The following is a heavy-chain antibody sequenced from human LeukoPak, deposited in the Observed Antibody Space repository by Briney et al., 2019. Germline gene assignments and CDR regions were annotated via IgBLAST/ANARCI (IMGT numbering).Heavy chain of an antibody. CDR3: ARGGSGSYYGQVPRFDP. D-gene: IGHD3-10*01. Sequence: GGSLRLSCAASGFTFSTYWMSWVRQAPGKGLEWVANIKQDGSDKYYVDSVKGRFTISRDNAKNSLFLQMNSLRAEDTAVYYCARGGSGSYYGQVPRFDPWGQGTLVTVSS. CDR1: GFTFSTYW. CDR2: IKQDGSDK. V-gene: IGHV3-7*01. J-gene: IGHJ5*02.